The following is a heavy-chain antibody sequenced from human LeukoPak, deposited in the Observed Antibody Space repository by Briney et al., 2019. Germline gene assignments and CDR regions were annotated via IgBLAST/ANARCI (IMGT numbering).Heavy chain of an antibody. J-gene: IGHJ3*02. CDR1: GGSFSGYY. Sequence: SETLSLTCAVYGGSFSGYYWSWIRQPPGKGLEWIGEINHSGSTNYNPSLKSRVTISVDTSKSQFSLKLSSVTAADTAVYYCARGGLRITIFGVVINDAFDIWGQGTMVTVSS. D-gene: IGHD3-3*01. CDR3: ARGGLRITIFGVVINDAFDI. V-gene: IGHV4-34*01. CDR2: INHSGST.